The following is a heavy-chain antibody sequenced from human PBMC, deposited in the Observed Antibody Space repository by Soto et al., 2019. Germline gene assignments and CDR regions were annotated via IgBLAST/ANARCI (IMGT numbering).Heavy chain of an antibody. D-gene: IGHD3-3*01. CDR2: IIPIFGTA. V-gene: IGHV1-69*13. J-gene: IGHJ5*02. CDR3: ASRDYDFWSGYYWFDP. Sequence: ASVKVSCKASGGTFSSYAISWVRQAPGQGLEWMGGIIPIFGTANYAQKFQGRVTITADESTSTAYMELSSLRSEDTAVYYCASRDYDFWSGYYWFDPWGQGTLVTVSS. CDR1: GGTFSSYA.